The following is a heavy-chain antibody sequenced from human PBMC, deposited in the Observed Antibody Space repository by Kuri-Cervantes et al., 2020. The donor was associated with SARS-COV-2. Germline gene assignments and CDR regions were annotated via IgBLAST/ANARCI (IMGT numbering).Heavy chain of an antibody. V-gene: IGHV4-31*03. D-gene: IGHD6-13*01. CDR2: IYYSGST. J-gene: IGHJ4*02. Sequence: SETLSLTCTVSGGSISSGGYYWSWIRQHPGKGLEWIGYIYYSGSTYYNPSLKSRVTISVDTSKNQFSLKLSSVTAAGTAVYYCASQIRSSSSFIDYWGQGTLVTVSS. CDR1: GGSISSGGYY. CDR3: ASQIRSSSSFIDY.